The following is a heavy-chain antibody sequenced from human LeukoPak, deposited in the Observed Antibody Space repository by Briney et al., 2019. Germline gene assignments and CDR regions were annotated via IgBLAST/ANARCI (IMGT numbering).Heavy chain of an antibody. Sequence: ASVKVSCKASGYTFTSYGISWVRQAPGQGLEWMGWISANNGNTNYVQKLQGRVTMTTDTSTSTAYMELSSLRSEDTAVYYCARGRDFWSGYYSAFGRPFDYWGQGTLVTVSS. J-gene: IGHJ4*02. CDR2: ISANNGNT. CDR3: ARGRDFWSGYYSAFGRPFDY. CDR1: GYTFTSYG. D-gene: IGHD3-3*01. V-gene: IGHV1-18*01.